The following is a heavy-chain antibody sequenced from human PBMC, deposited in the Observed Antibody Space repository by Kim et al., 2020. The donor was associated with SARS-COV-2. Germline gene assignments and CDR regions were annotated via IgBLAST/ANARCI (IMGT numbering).Heavy chain of an antibody. CDR2: ISYDGSNK. CDR3: ARDRGYSYGTLFDF. V-gene: IGHV3-30*04. J-gene: IGHJ4*02. CDR1: GFTFSSYA. D-gene: IGHD5-18*01. Sequence: GGSLRLSCAASGFTFSSYAMHWVRQAPGKGLEWVAVISYDGSNKYYADSVKGRFTISSDNSKNTLYLQMNSLRAEDTAVYYCARDRGYSYGTLFDFWCQG.